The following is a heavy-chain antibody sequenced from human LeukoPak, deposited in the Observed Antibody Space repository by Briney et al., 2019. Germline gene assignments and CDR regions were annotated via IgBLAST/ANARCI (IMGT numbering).Heavy chain of an antibody. CDR1: GDAITGSSYY. D-gene: IGHD3-22*01. CDR2: MYYSGST. Sequence: SETLSLTCSVSGDAITGSSYYWGWIRQPPGKGLEWIGSMYYSGSTYSNPSLKSRVTMSADTSKNQFSLKLSSVSAADTAVYYCARQYYDNTGYYYFDDWGQGTLVTVSS. J-gene: IGHJ4*02. V-gene: IGHV4-39*01. CDR3: ARQYYDNTGYYYFDD.